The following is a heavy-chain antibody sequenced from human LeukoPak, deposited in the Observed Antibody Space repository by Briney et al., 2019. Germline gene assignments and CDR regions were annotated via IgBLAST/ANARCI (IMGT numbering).Heavy chain of an antibody. V-gene: IGHV1-18*01. CDR1: GYTFTGYA. D-gene: IGHD3-22*01. CDR3: ARVDLYYDSSGYSQAANDY. J-gene: IGHJ4*02. Sequence: ASVKVSCKASGYTFTGYAISWVRQAPGQGLEWMGWVSAYNGVTNYAQNFQGRVTVTTDTPTSTAYMELRSLRSDDTAVYYCARVDLYYDSSGYSQAANDYWGQGTLVTVSS. CDR2: VSAYNGVT.